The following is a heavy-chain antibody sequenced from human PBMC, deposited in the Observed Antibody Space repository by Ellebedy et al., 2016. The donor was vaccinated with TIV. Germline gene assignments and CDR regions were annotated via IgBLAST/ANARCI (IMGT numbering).Heavy chain of an antibody. V-gene: IGHV3-48*04. CDR3: ARDMAWGNERVNDALDI. D-gene: IGHD7-27*01. CDR1: AFTFTPYA. Sequence: GESLKISCAASAFTFTPYAMNWVRQAPGKGLEWLSYISGSSLTIYYADFVKGRFTISRDNAKNSLFLQMSSLTAEDTAVYYCARDMAWGNERVNDALDIWGQGTMVTVSA. CDR2: ISGSSLTI. J-gene: IGHJ3*02.